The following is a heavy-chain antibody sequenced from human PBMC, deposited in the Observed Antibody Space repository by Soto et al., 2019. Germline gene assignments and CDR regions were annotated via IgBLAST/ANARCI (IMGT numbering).Heavy chain of an antibody. Sequence: SETLSLTCTVSGGSISSSSYYWGWIRQPPGKGLEWIGDINYSGSTNYNPSLKSRVTISVDTSKNQFSLKLSSVTAADTAVYYCARFDGDRDYYYYGMDVWGQGTTVTVSS. D-gene: IGHD3-22*01. V-gene: IGHV4-39*07. CDR2: INYSGST. J-gene: IGHJ6*02. CDR3: ARFDGDRDYYYYGMDV. CDR1: GGSISSSSYY.